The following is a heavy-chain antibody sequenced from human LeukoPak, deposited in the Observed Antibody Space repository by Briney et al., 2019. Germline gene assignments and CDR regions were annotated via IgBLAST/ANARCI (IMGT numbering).Heavy chain of an antibody. Sequence: GGSLRPSCAASGFTVSSNYINWVRQAPGKGLEWVSVIYSGGSTYYADSVKGRFTISRDNSKNTLYLQMNSLRAEDTAVYYCARDFLRSDGWFDPWGQGTLVTVSS. CDR3: ARDFLRSDGWFDP. V-gene: IGHV3-53*01. D-gene: IGHD5-24*01. CDR2: IYSGGST. CDR1: GFTVSSNY. J-gene: IGHJ5*02.